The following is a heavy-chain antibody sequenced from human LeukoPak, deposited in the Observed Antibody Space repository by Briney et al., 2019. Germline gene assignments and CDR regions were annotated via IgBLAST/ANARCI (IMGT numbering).Heavy chain of an antibody. D-gene: IGHD3-16*02. J-gene: IGHJ3*02. V-gene: IGHV3-33*01. Sequence: GRSLRLSCEASGFTFGTYTMHWVRQAPGKGLEWVAVMWYDGSNEYYADSVKGRFTISRDNAKDTLYLQMYNLRGEDTAVYYCARDQLYLYYGDAFDIWGQGTLVTVSS. CDR1: GFTFGTYT. CDR3: ARDQLYLYYGDAFDI. CDR2: MWYDGSNE.